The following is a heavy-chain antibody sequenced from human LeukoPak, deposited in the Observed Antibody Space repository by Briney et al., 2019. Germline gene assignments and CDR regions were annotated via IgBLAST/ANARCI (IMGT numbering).Heavy chain of an antibody. CDR1: GFTFTSSA. J-gene: IGHJ3*02. Sequence: SVKVSCKASGFTFTSSAMQWVRQARGQRLEWIGWIVVGSGNTNYAQKFQERVTITRDMSTSTAYMELSSLRSEDTAVYYCAAYGPTIGTTGAFDIWGQGTMVTVSS. V-gene: IGHV1-58*02. D-gene: IGHD1-1*01. CDR3: AAYGPTIGTTGAFDI. CDR2: IVVGSGNT.